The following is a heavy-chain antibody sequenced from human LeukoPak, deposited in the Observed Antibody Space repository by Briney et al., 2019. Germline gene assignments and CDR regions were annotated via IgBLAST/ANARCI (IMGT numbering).Heavy chain of an antibody. CDR2: IIPIFGTA. CDR1: GGTFSSYA. Sequence: SSVKVSCKASGGTFSSYAISWVRQAPGQGFEWMGGIIPIFGTANYAQKFQGRVTITADESTSTAYMELSSLRSEDTAVYYCARFGELLSQFDYWGQGTLVTVSS. V-gene: IGHV1-69*01. J-gene: IGHJ4*02. CDR3: ARFGELLSQFDY. D-gene: IGHD3-10*01.